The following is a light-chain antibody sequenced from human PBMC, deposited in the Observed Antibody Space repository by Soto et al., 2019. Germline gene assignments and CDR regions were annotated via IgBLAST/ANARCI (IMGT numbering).Light chain of an antibody. CDR3: SSYTSSNTRYV. V-gene: IGLV2-14*03. CDR1: SSDVGGYNY. Sequence: QSALTQPASVSGSPGQSITISCTGTSSDVGGYNYVSWYQQHPGKAPKLMIYDVSSRPSGVSYRFSGSKSGNTASLTISGLQDEDEADYCCSSYTSSNTRYVFGTGTKLTVL. J-gene: IGLJ1*01. CDR2: DVS.